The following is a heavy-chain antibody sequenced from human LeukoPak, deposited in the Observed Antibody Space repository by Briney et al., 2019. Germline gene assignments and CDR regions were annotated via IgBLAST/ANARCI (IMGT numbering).Heavy chain of an antibody. V-gene: IGHV3-49*04. CDR1: GFTFGDYA. CDR3: TRDSDYGMDV. J-gene: IGHJ6*02. Sequence: GGSLRLSCTASGFTFGDYAMSWVRQAPGKGLEWVGFTRSKAYGGTTEYAASVKGRFTISRDDSKSIAYLQMNSLKTEDTAVYYCTRDSDYGMDVWGQGTTVTVSS. CDR2: TRSKAYGGTT.